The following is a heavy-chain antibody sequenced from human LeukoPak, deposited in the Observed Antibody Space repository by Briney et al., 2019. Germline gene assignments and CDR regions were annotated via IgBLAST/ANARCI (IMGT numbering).Heavy chain of an antibody. CDR1: GDSSISKNA. D-gene: IGHD6-13*01. CDR3: ARGWARDGFNI. J-gene: IGHJ3*02. Sequence: SQTLSLTCVISGDSSISKNAWIWVRQSPSGGLECLGRTYYSSKWYSEYAESVKSRITINVDTSKNQFSLQLNSVTPEDTAVYYCARGWARDGFNIWSQGTKVTVSS. CDR2: TYYSSKWYS. V-gene: IGHV6-1*01.